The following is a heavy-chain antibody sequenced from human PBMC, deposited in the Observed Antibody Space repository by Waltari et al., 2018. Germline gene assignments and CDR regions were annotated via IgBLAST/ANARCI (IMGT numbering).Heavy chain of an antibody. CDR1: GFTFSSYG. J-gene: IGHJ4*02. CDR2: IRYDGSNK. CDR3: AAHSSGWYYFDY. Sequence: QVQLVESGGGVVQPGGSLRLSCAASGFTFSSYGMHWVRQAPGKGLEWVAFIRYDGSNKYYADSVKGRFTISRDNSKNTLYLQMNSLRAEDTAVYYCAAHSSGWYYFDYWGQGTLVTVSS. V-gene: IGHV3-30*02. D-gene: IGHD6-19*01.